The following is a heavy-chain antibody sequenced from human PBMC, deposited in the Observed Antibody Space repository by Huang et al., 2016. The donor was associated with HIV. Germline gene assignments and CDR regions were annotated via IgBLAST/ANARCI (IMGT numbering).Heavy chain of an antibody. CDR2: LCPWDSDT. CDR3: ARLIGSPSFYYGLDV. CDR1: GYRFIRNW. J-gene: IGHJ6*02. V-gene: IGHV5-51*01. D-gene: IGHD3-10*01. Sequence: EVQLVQSGAEVKQHGESLKISCKGAGYRFIRNWIGWVRQMPCKGLVWMGILCPWDSDTRYSPSFPGQVTISADKSINTAYLQWSSLKASDTAMYYCARLIGSPSFYYGLDVWGQGTTVTVSS.